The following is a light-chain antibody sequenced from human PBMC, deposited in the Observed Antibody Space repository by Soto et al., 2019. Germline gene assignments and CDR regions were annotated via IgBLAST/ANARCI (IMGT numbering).Light chain of an antibody. Sequence: DIQMTQSPSTLSASVVDRVTITCRASQSISSWLAWYQQKPGKAPKLLIYDASSLESGVPSRFSGSGSGTEFTLTITSLQPDDFATYYCQQYNSYLWTCGQGTKGDIK. V-gene: IGKV1-5*01. CDR1: QSISSW. CDR3: QQYNSYLWT. J-gene: IGKJ1*01. CDR2: DAS.